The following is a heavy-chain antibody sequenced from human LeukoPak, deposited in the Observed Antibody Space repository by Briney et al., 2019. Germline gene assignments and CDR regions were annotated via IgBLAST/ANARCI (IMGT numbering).Heavy chain of an antibody. Sequence: PSETLSLTCTVSGGSFSGYYWSWIRQPPGKGLEWIGEINHSGSTNYNPSLKSRVTISVDTSKNQFSLKLSSVTAADTAVYYCARGRRYSYNVRGWFDPWGQGTLVTVSS. CDR2: INHSGST. J-gene: IGHJ5*02. CDR1: GGSFSGYY. D-gene: IGHD5-18*01. V-gene: IGHV4-34*01. CDR3: ARGRRYSYNVRGWFDP.